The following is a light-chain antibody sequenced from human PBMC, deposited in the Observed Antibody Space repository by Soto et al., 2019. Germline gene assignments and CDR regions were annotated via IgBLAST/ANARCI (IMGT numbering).Light chain of an antibody. CDR3: AAWDDSLSGGG. CDR2: RNN. CDR1: SSNIGTNY. V-gene: IGLV1-47*01. J-gene: IGLJ3*02. Sequence: QSVLTQPPSASGTPGQRVTISCYGSSSNIGTNYVYWYQQLPGTAPKLLIYRNNQRPSGVPDRFSGSKSGTSASLAISGLRSEDEADYYCAAWDDSLSGGGFGGGTKLTVL.